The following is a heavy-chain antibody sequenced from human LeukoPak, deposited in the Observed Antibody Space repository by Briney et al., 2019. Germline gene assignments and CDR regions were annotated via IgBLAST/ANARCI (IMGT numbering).Heavy chain of an antibody. CDR2: IRHTGIT. D-gene: IGHD5-12*01. J-gene: IGHJ4*02. CDR1: GDSISSNAFY. CDR3: MRGGIGYDSDY. V-gene: IGHV4-30-2*01. Sequence: ETSETLSLTCTVSGDSISSNAFYCSWIRQPPGKGLEWVGYIRHTGITPYNAALNSRVTIAADRSKNQFSLNLRSVTVADTAIYYCMRGGIGYDSDYWGQGILVTVSS.